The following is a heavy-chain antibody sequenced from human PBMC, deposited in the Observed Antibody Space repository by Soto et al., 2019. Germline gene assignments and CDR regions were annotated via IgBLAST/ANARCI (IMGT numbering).Heavy chain of an antibody. J-gene: IGHJ4*02. CDR1: GFTFSRYS. Sequence: EVQLVESGGGLVRPGGSLRLSCAASGFTFSRYSMNWVRQAPGKGLEWVSSISSTTNYIYYADSMKGRFTVSRDNAKNSEYLDMNSLSAEDTAVYYCARESEDLTSNFDYWGQGTLVTVSS. CDR3: ARESEDLTSNFDY. V-gene: IGHV3-21*01. CDR2: ISSTTNYI.